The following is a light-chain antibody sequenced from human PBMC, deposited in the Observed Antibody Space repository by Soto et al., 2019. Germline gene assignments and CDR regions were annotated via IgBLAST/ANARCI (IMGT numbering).Light chain of an antibody. V-gene: IGLV2-8*01. Sequence: QSALTQPPSASGSPGQSVTISCTGTSSDIGGHNFVSWYQHHPDKAPKLMIYEITKRPSGVPARFSGSKSDNTASLTVSGLHAEDEADYYCSSYAGSNNYVFGTGTKVTDL. J-gene: IGLJ1*01. CDR1: SSDIGGHNF. CDR2: EIT. CDR3: SSYAGSNNYV.